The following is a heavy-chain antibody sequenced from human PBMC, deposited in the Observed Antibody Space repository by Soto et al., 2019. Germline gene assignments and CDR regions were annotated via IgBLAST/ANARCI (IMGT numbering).Heavy chain of an antibody. J-gene: IGHJ5*02. CDR1: GYTFTSYD. V-gene: IGHV1-8*01. Sequence: GASVKVSCKASGYTFTSYDINWVRQATGQGLEWMGWMNPNSGNTGYAQKFQGRVTMTRNTSISTAYMELSSLRSEDTAVYYCARARRYCSSTSCDNWFDPWGQGTLVTVSS. CDR2: MNPNSGNT. D-gene: IGHD2-2*01. CDR3: ARARRYCSSTSCDNWFDP.